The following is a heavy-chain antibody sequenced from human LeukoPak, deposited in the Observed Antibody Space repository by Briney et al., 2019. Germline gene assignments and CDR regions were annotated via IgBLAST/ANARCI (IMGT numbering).Heavy chain of an antibody. CDR1: GFTFSSYA. J-gene: IGHJ4*02. Sequence: PGGSLRLSCAASGFTFSSYAMHWVRQAPGKGLEWVANIKQDGSEKYYVDSVKGRFTISRDNAKNSLYLQMNSLRAEDTAVYYCARALYANGPFDYWGQGTLVTVSS. D-gene: IGHD2/OR15-2a*01. V-gene: IGHV3-7*01. CDR3: ARALYANGPFDY. CDR2: IKQDGSEK.